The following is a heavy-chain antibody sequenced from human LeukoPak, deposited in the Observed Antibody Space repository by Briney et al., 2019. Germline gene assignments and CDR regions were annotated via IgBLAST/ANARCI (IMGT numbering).Heavy chain of an antibody. Sequence: PSEPLSLTCTVSGGSIRSSSYYWGWIRQPPGKGLEWIGIIYYSGSTYYNPSLKSRVTISVDTSKNQLSLKLSSVTAADTAVYYCARHSSGWSFDYWGQGTLVTVSS. CDR3: ARHSSGWSFDY. CDR2: IYYSGST. CDR1: GGSIRSSSYY. J-gene: IGHJ4*02. D-gene: IGHD6-19*01. V-gene: IGHV4-39*01.